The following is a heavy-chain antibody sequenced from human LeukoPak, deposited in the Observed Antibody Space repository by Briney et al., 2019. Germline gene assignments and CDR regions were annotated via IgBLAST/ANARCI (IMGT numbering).Heavy chain of an antibody. Sequence: GGSLRLSCSASGFTFTTYGMNWVRQAPGKGLEWVSSISSGAATIYYTDSVQGRFTISRDNAKNSLFLQMNSLRAEDTAVYYCARVGALSSSWLLYWGQGTLVTVSS. CDR1: GFTFTTYG. V-gene: IGHV3-48*04. CDR3: ARVGALSSSWLLY. D-gene: IGHD6-13*01. CDR2: ISSGAATI. J-gene: IGHJ4*02.